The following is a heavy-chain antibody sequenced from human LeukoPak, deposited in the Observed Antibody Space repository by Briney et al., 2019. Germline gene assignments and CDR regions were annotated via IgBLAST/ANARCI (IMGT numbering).Heavy chain of an antibody. CDR1: GFTVSGTY. CDR2: IYGGGGT. Sequence: GGSLRLTCAASGFTVSGTYMDWVRQAPGKGLEWVSVIYGGGGTVYAASVKGRFTISRDNSKNSLRTEDSAVYYCARDRAGTQSWVEFDLWGQGTLVTVSS. V-gene: IGHV3-53*05. D-gene: IGHD3-10*01. J-gene: IGHJ5*02. CDR3: ARDRAGTQSWVEFDL.